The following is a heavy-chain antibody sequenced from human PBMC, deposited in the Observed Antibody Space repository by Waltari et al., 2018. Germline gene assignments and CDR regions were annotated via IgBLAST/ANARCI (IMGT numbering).Heavy chain of an antibody. V-gene: IGHV3-48*01. CDR1: GFTFSSYS. Sequence: EVQLVESGGGLVQPGGSLRLSCAASGFTFSSYSMNWVRQAPGKGLEWVSYMSSSSSTIYYADSVKGRFTISRDNAKNSLYLQMNSLRAEDTAVYYCARDSRGTGFDYWGQGTLVTVSS. J-gene: IGHJ4*02. CDR2: MSSSSSTI. D-gene: IGHD1-1*01. CDR3: ARDSRGTGFDY.